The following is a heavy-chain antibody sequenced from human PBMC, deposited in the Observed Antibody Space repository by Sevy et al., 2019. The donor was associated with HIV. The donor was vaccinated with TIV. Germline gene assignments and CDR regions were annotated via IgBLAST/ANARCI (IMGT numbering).Heavy chain of an antibody. CDR3: AKGGGGHYDPDEIGYYFYYYNMDV. D-gene: IGHD3-22*01. CDR1: GFSFDSYG. J-gene: IGHJ6*03. CDR2: ISGSGTRT. Sequence: GGSLRLSCAVSGFSFDSYGMTWVRQAPGKGLEWVSGISGSGTRTYYADSVKGRFIISRDNSKNTLYLQKNSLRSEDKAQYYCAKGGGGHYDPDEIGYYFYYYNMDVWGKGTTVTVSS. V-gene: IGHV3-23*01.